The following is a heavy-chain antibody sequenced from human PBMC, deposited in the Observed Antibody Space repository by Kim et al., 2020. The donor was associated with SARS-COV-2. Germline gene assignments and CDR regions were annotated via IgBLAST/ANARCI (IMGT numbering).Heavy chain of an antibody. V-gene: IGHV4-30-2*05. J-gene: IGHJ4*02. D-gene: IGHD6-6*01. Sequence: PSLKGRVTISVDTSKNRFSLKLSYVTAADTAVYYCARASIAARLPLPDYWGQGTLVTVSS. CDR3: ARASIAARLPLPDY.